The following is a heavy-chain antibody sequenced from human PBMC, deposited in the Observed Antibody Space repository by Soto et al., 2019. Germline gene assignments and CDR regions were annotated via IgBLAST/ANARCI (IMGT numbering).Heavy chain of an antibody. CDR3: ERDYAEVDGYSYGYWKGGAFDI. Sequence: GGSLRLSCAASGFTFSSYSMNWVRQAPGKGLEWVSSISSSSYIYYADSVKGRFTISRDNAKNSLYLQMNSLRAEDTAVYYCERDYAEVDGYSYGYWKGGAFDIWGQGTMVTVSS. CDR2: ISSSSYI. V-gene: IGHV3-21*01. CDR1: GFTFSSYS. D-gene: IGHD5-18*01. J-gene: IGHJ3*02.